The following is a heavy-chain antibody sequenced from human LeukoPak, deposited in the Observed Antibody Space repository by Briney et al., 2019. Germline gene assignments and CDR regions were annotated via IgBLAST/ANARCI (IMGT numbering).Heavy chain of an antibody. Sequence: GGSLRLSCAASGFNFNIYTFHWVRQAPGKGLEWVAVTSHDGSGKYYADSVKGRFSISRDSSKNTVYLQMNSLRVEDTAVYLCAREGYNFCYDYWGQGTLVTVSS. V-gene: IGHV3-30-3*01. J-gene: IGHJ4*02. CDR1: GFNFNIYT. D-gene: IGHD3-3*01. CDR2: TSHDGSGK. CDR3: AREGYNFCYDY.